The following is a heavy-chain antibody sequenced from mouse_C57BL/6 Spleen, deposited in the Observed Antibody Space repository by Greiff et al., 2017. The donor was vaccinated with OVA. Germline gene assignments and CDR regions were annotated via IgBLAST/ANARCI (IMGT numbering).Heavy chain of an antibody. CDR1: GYTFTSYW. D-gene: IGHD2-12*01. V-gene: IGHV1-64*01. CDR3: ARWPIERYFDV. Sequence: QVQLQQPGAELVKPGASVKLSCKASGYTFTSYWMHWVKQRPGQGLEWIGMIHPNSGSTNYNEKFKSKATLTVDKSSSTAYMQLSSLTSEDSAVYYCARWPIERYFDVWGTGTTVTVSS. J-gene: IGHJ1*03. CDR2: IHPNSGST.